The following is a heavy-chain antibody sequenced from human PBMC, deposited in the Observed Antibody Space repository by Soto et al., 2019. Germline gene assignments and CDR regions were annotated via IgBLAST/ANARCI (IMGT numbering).Heavy chain of an antibody. Sequence: EVQLLESGGGLVQPGRSLRLSCAASGFTFSTYAMSWVRQAPGKGLEWVSSIDRNVGGATNYAESVRGRFTIARDNSKDTLYLQMNSLRAEDTDVYYCVNLLAQSFAYWGQGTLVTVSS. CDR2: IDRNVGGAT. CDR1: GFTFSTYA. J-gene: IGHJ4*02. CDR3: VNLLAQSFAY. V-gene: IGHV3-23*01.